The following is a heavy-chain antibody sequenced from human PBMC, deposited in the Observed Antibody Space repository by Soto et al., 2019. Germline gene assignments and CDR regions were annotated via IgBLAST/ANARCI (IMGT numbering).Heavy chain of an antibody. Sequence: SVKVACKASGGTFSSYAISGVRQAPGHGLEWMGGIIPIFGTANYAQKFQGRVTLTADKSTSTAYMELSSLRSEDTALSSCATQGPVEPATMPAALNICDQGQMITVS. CDR2: IIPIFGTA. J-gene: IGHJ3*02. CDR3: ATQGPVEPATMPAALNI. D-gene: IGHD6-25*01. CDR1: GGTFSSYA. V-gene: IGHV1-69*06.